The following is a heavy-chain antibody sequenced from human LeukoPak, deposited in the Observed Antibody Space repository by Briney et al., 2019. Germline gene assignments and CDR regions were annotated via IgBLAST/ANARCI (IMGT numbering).Heavy chain of an antibody. Sequence: LRLSCAASGFTFSDYYMSWIRQPPGKGLEWIGYIYYSGSTYYNPSLKSRVTISVDTSKNQFSLKLSSVTAADTAVYYCARVSRVRYCSSTSCFLFDYWGQGTLVTVSS. J-gene: IGHJ4*02. CDR2: IYYSGST. V-gene: IGHV4-30-4*08. CDR3: ARVSRVRYCSSTSCFLFDY. D-gene: IGHD2-2*01. CDR1: GFTFSDYY.